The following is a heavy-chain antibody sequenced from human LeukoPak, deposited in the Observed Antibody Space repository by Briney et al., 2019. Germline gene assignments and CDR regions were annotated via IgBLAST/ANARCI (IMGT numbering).Heavy chain of an antibody. CDR1: GGSISSGGYY. V-gene: IGHV4-30-2*05. D-gene: IGHD2-8*01. Sequence: SETLSLTCTVSGGSISSGGYYWSWIRQPPGKGLEWIGYIYHSGSTYYNPSLKSRVTISVDTSKNQFSLKLSSVTAADTAVYYCARDSMTSVLDYWGQGTLVTVSS. CDR2: IYHSGST. CDR3: ARDSMTSVLDY. J-gene: IGHJ4*02.